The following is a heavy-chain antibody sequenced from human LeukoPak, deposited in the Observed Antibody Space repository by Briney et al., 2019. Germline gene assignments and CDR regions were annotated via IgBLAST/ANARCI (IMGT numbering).Heavy chain of an antibody. Sequence: PGGSLRLSCAASGFTFSSYWMHWVRRAPGKGLVWVSRINSDGSSTSYADSVKGRFTISRDNAKNTLYLQMNSLRAEDTAVYYCARRSRQDAFDIWGQGTMVTVSS. V-gene: IGHV3-74*01. CDR1: GFTFSSYW. CDR3: ARRSRQDAFDI. CDR2: INSDGSST. D-gene: IGHD6-13*01. J-gene: IGHJ3*02.